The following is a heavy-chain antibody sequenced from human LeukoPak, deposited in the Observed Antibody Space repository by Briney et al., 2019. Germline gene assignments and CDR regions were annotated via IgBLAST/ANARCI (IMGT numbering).Heavy chain of an antibody. CDR2: INSNSGGT. CDR3: ARDRDSDGDYGNTAFDI. J-gene: IGHJ3*02. CDR1: GYTFTDYY. V-gene: IGHV1-2*04. Sequence: ASVKVSCKASGYTFTDYYMHWVRQAPGQGLEWMGWINSNSGGTNYAQKFQGWVTMTRDTSINTAYMELSRLRSDDTAVYYCARDRDSDGDYGNTAFDIWGQGTMVTVSS. D-gene: IGHD4-17*01.